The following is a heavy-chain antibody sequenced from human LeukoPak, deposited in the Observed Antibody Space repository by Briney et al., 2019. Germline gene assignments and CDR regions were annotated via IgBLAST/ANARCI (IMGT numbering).Heavy chain of an antibody. Sequence: GGSLRLSCAASGFTFSSYGMHWVRQAPGKGLEWVAVISYDGSNKYYADSVKGRFTISRDNSKNTLYLQMNSLRAEDTAVYHCAKDRRGSSISLDYWGQGTLVTVPS. J-gene: IGHJ4*02. CDR1: GFTFSSYG. D-gene: IGHD6-6*01. CDR3: AKDRRGSSISLDY. V-gene: IGHV3-30*18. CDR2: ISYDGSNK.